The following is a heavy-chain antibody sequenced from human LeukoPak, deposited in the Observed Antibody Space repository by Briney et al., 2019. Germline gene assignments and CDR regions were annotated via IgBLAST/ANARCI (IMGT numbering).Heavy chain of an antibody. V-gene: IGHV5-51*01. CDR1: GYRFTSYW. D-gene: IGHD6-13*01. CDR2: VYPGYSDT. J-gene: IGHJ4*02. CDR3: ARQGYTASSRFDS. Sequence: GESLQISCKGFGYRFTSYWIGWVRQMPGKGLEWMGIVYPGYSDTRYSPSFQGHVTISADKSIGTAYLQWSSLKASDTAMYYCARQGYTASSRFDSWGQGTLVTVSS.